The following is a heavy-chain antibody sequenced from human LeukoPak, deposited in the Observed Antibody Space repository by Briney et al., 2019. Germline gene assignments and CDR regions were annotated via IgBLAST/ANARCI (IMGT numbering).Heavy chain of an antibody. CDR1: GFTFSSYG. CDR2: IWYGGSNK. Sequence: GGSLRLSCAASGFTFSSYGMHWVRQAPGKGLEWVAVIWYGGSNKYYADSVKGRFTISRDNSKNTLYLQMNSLRAEDTAVYYCAREISGYDDYYYGMDVWGQGTTVTVSS. D-gene: IGHD5-12*01. V-gene: IGHV3-33*01. J-gene: IGHJ6*02. CDR3: AREISGYDDYYYGMDV.